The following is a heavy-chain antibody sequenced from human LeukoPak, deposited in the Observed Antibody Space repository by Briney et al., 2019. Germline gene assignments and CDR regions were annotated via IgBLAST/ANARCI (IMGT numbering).Heavy chain of an antibody. J-gene: IGHJ4*02. V-gene: IGHV5-51*01. D-gene: IGHD2-15*01. CDR2: IYPGDSDT. Sequence: GEPLKISCKASGYSFTSYWIGWSRQLQGKGLKWMGIIYPGDSDTRYSSSFQGQVTISADKTISTAYLQWSSLKASDTAMYYCARQGYCSGGSCYSDYWGQGTLVTVSS. CDR3: ARQGYCSGGSCYSDY. CDR1: GYSFTSYW.